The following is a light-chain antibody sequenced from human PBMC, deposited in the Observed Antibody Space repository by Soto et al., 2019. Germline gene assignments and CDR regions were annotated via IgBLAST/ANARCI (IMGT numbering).Light chain of an antibody. J-gene: IGLJ1*01. V-gene: IGLV2-14*03. Sequence: QSVLTQPASVSGSPGQSITISCTGTSSDVGGYNYVSWYQHHPGKAPKLMIYDVSNRPSGVSNRFSGSKSGNTASLTISGLLAEDEADYYCSSYTISNTLVFGSGTKVTVL. CDR2: DVS. CDR1: SSDVGGYNY. CDR3: SSYTISNTLV.